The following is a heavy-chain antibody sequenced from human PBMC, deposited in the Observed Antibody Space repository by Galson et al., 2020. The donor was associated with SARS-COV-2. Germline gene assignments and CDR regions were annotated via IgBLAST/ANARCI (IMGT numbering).Heavy chain of an antibody. J-gene: IGHJ5*02. V-gene: IGHV3-74*01. D-gene: IGHD6-6*01. CDR1: GFTFSNYL. CDR2: ISADGVTT. CDR3: ARGYSSSSAVSGGWFDP. Sequence: GESLKISCAASGFTFSNYLMHWVRQVPGKGLLWVSRISADGVTTNFADSVMGRVTISRDNAKNTLYPQMNSLRADDTAVYYCARGYSSSSAVSGGWFDPWGQGTLVTVSS.